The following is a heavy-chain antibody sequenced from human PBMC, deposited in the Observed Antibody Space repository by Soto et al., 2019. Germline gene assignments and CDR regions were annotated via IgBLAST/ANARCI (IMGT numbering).Heavy chain of an antibody. Sequence: QVQLVQSGAEVKKPGSSVKVSCKASGGSLSNYGISWVRQAPGQGLEWMGGSIPVFGTANYAQKFQGRVTISADESTSIVYMDVTSLRSEDTAVYYCARGDATKIVVTTYYGMDVWGQGTTVTVSS. CDR2: SIPVFGTA. J-gene: IGHJ6*02. CDR1: GGSLSNYG. V-gene: IGHV1-69*12. CDR3: ARGDATKIVVTTYYGMDV. D-gene: IGHD4-17*01.